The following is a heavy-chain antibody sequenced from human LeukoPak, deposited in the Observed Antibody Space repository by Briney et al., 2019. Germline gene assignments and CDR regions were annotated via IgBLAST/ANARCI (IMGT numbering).Heavy chain of an antibody. J-gene: IGHJ6*02. D-gene: IGHD3-10*01. CDR2: INHSGST. CDR3: ARHGMVRGVPYYYYYYGMDV. CDR1: GGSFSGYY. Sequence: PSETLSLTCAVYGGSFSGYYWSWIRQPPGKGLEWIGEINHSGSTNYNPSLKSRVTISVDTSKNQFSLKLSSVTAADTAVYYCARHGMVRGVPYYYYYYGMDVWGQGTTVTVSS. V-gene: IGHV4-34*01.